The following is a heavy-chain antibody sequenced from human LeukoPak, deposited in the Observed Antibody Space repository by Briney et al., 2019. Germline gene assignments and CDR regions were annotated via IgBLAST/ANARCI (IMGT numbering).Heavy chain of an antibody. CDR1: GASISSYF. J-gene: IGHJ4*02. CDR2: IHYSGDT. V-gene: IGHV4-59*01. Sequence: SETLSLTCTVSGASISSYFWSWIRQPPGKGLEWIGYIHYSGDTNYNPSLKSRVTISVDTSKNQFSLRLTSVTAADTAVYYCARAPDYGGNLDYWGQGTLVIVSS. D-gene: IGHD4-23*01. CDR3: ARAPDYGGNLDY.